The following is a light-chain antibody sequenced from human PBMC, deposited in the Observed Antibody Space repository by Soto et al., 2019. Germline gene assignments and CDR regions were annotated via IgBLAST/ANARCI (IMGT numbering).Light chain of an antibody. CDR2: DAF. V-gene: IGKV3-11*01. Sequence: EIWLTQPPATQSLSPGEIAARSCGASQSVSTYLAWYQQKPGQAPRLLIYDAFNRATGVPARFRGSGSGTDFTLTISGLEPEDFSVYYCQQRDKWPITFGQGTRLEIK. CDR3: QQRDKWPIT. CDR1: QSVSTY. J-gene: IGKJ5*01.